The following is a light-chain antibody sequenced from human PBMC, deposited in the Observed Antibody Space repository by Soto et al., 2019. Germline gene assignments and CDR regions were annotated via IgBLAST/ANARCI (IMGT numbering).Light chain of an antibody. CDR2: DAS. CDR3: QQYSSSPIT. V-gene: IGKV3D-15*01. J-gene: IGKJ5*01. Sequence: EIVMTQSPATLSVPAGERATLSWRASQSVSSYLAWYQQKPGQAPRLLIYDASNRATGIPARFSGSGYGTDFILTISRLETEDFAVYYCQQYSSSPITFGQGTRLEIK. CDR1: QSVSSY.